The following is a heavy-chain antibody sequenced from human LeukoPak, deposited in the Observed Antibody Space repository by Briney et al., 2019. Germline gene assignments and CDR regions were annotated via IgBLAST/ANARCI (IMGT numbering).Heavy chain of an antibody. Sequence: PSETLSLTCTVSGGSITSGGYFWTWIRQHPGKGLEWIGYIYYSGSTYYNPSLKSRVTISLGTSENQFSLKLSSVTAADTAVYYCVREDDTTMAFDSWGQGTLVTVSS. CDR2: IYYSGST. J-gene: IGHJ4*02. D-gene: IGHD5-18*01. V-gene: IGHV4-31*03. CDR1: GGSITSGGYF. CDR3: VREDDTTMAFDS.